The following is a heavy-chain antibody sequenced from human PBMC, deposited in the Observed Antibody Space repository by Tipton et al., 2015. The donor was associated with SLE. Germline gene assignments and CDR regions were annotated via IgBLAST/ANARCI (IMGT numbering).Heavy chain of an antibody. D-gene: IGHD3-22*01. Sequence: TLSLTCSVSGGSITSGSYYWSWIRQHPGKGLEWIGYIYYSGSTYYNPSLKSRATISLDTSKNQFSLKVSSVTAADTAVYYCARSYYDSSGYYRYWYFDLWGRGTLVTVSS. J-gene: IGHJ2*01. V-gene: IGHV4-31*03. CDR1: GGSITSGSYY. CDR3: ARSYYDSSGYYRYWYFDL. CDR2: IYYSGST.